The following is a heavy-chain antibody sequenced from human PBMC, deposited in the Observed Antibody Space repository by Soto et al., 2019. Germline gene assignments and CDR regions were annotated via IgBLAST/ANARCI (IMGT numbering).Heavy chain of an antibody. V-gene: IGHV4-34*01. Sequence: QVQLQQWGAGLLKPSETLSLTCAVFGGSFSGHYWSWIRQSPGKGLEWIEEINASGTTKYNPSLKSRVTISIDTSNTQFFLRLSSVTAADSSLYFCARGTHITILKKRFDPWGQGTLVTVSS. CDR3: ARGTHITILKKRFDP. J-gene: IGHJ5*02. CDR1: GGSFSGHY. CDR2: INASGTT.